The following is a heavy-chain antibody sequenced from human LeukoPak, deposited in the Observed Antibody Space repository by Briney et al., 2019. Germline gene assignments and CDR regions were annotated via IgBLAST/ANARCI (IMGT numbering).Heavy chain of an antibody. Sequence: SETLSLTCTVSGGSISTSNYYWSWIRQPPGKGLEWIGEINHSGSTNYNPSLKSRVTISVDTSKNQFSLKLSSVTAEDTAVYYCARHSIAMVRGVIIIGTPDYWGQGTLVTVSP. CDR1: GGSISTSNYY. D-gene: IGHD3-10*01. CDR3: ARHSIAMVRGVIIIGTPDY. V-gene: IGHV4-39*01. CDR2: INHSGST. J-gene: IGHJ4*02.